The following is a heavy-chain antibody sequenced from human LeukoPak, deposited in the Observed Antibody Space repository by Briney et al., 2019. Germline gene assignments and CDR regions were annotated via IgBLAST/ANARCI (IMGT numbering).Heavy chain of an antibody. Sequence: GSLRLSCAASGFTFSSYGMHWVCQAPGKGLEGVAFIRYDGSNEYYADSVKGRFTISRDNSKNTLYLQMNSLRAEDTAVYYCAKDDGYYYYYMDVWGKGTTVTVSS. CDR2: IRYDGSNE. V-gene: IGHV3-30*02. J-gene: IGHJ6*03. CDR3: AKDDGYYYYYMDV. CDR1: GFTFSSYG.